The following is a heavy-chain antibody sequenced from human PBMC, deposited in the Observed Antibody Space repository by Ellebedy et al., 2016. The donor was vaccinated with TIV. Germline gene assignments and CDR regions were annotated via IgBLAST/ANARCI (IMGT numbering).Heavy chain of an antibody. J-gene: IGHJ4*02. CDR1: GFSFSDHY. V-gene: IGHV3-11*05. CDR2: ISGSSVDT. D-gene: IGHD1-26*01. CDR3: AKGVGATWYRGFDY. Sequence: GESLKISCVVSGFSFSDHYMNWIRQTPGKGLEWLSYISGSSVDTNYADSVKGRFTISKDNSKNTLYLQINSLRAEDTAVYYCAKGVGATWYRGFDYWGQGTLVTVSS.